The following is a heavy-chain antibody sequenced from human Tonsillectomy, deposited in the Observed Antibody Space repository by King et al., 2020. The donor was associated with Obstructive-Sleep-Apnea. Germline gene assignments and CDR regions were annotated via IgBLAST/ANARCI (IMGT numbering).Heavy chain of an antibody. J-gene: IGHJ4*02. CDR1: GFTFSNYA. Sequence: VQLVESGGGVVQPGRSLRLSCAASGFTFSNYAIHWVRQAPGKGLEWVAVISYDGSNTYYADSVKGRCTISRDNSRDTLYLQMNSLRAEDTAVYYCARDGEYCSGGSCYSSDYFDYWGQGTLVTVSS. CDR2: ISYDGSNT. CDR3: ARDGEYCSGGSCYSSDYFDY. V-gene: IGHV3-30*04. D-gene: IGHD2-15*01.